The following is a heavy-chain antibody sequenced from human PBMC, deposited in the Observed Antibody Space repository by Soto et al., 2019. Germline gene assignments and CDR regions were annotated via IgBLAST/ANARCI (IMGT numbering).Heavy chain of an antibody. CDR1: GASMNNYY. V-gene: IGHV4-59*01. J-gene: IGHJ4*02. D-gene: IGHD4-17*01. CDR3: ASVIGGDSEYYFDY. CDR2: IFYSGSA. Sequence: SETLSLTCTVSGASMNNYYGSWIRQPPGKGLEYIGYIFYSGSADYNPSLRSRVTMSVDTSNNQFSLKLRSVTAADTAVYYCASVIGGDSEYYFDYWGQGTLVTVSS.